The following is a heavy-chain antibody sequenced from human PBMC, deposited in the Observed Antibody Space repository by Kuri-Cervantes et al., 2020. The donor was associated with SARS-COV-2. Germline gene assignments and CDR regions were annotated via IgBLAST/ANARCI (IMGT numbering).Heavy chain of an antibody. CDR2: ISYDGSNK. CDR1: GFTFSSYA. Sequence: GESLKISCAASGFTFSSYAMHWVRQAPGKGLEWVAVISYDGSNKYYADSVKGRFTISRDNSKNTLYLQMNSLRAEDTAVYYCAREWYYYDSSGYYPVGAFDIWGQGTMVTVSS. D-gene: IGHD3-22*01. V-gene: IGHV3-30-3*01. CDR3: AREWYYYDSSGYYPVGAFDI. J-gene: IGHJ3*02.